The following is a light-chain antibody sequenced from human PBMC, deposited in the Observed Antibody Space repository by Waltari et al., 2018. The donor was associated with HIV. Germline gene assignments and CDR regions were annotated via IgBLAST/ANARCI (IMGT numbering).Light chain of an antibody. CDR3: AVWGDSLNSYV. Sequence: QSVLTQPPSASGTPGQRVTISCSGSSSNIGSNYVYWYQQLPGTAPKLLIYRNNQRPSGVPDRFSGSKSGTSASRAISGLRSEDEADYYCAVWGDSLNSYVFGTGTEVTVL. CDR1: SSNIGSNY. J-gene: IGLJ1*01. CDR2: RNN. V-gene: IGLV1-47*01.